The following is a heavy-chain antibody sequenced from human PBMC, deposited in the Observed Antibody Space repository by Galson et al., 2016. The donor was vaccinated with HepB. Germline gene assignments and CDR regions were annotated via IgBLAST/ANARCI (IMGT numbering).Heavy chain of an antibody. V-gene: IGHV4-59*02. Sequence: SETLSLTCTVSGDSVSDSYCNWVRQPPGKGLEWIGNVHYTEGSIYNPSLKGRGSITMDSSKNQFSLSLRSVTSADTAVYYCARADYDILNDSVDYYMDVWGKGTTVTVSS. D-gene: IGHD3-9*01. CDR2: VHYTEGS. J-gene: IGHJ6*03. CDR1: GDSVSDSY. CDR3: ARADYDILNDSVDYYMDV.